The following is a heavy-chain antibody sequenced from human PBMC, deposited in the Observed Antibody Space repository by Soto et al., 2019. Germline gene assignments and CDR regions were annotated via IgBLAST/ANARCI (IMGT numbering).Heavy chain of an antibody. D-gene: IGHD6-19*01. V-gene: IGHV5-10-1*01. J-gene: IGHJ6*02. CDR3: AREYSSGWEYYYYYYGMDV. Sequence: GESLKISCKGSGYSFTSYWISWVRQMPGKGLEWMGRIDPSDSYTNYSPSFQGHVTISADKSISTAYLQWSSLKASDTAMYYCAREYSSGWEYYYYYYGMDVWGQGTTVTVSS. CDR1: GYSFTSYW. CDR2: IDPSDSYT.